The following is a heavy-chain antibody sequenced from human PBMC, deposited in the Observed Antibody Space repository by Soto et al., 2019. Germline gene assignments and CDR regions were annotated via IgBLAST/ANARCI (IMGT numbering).Heavy chain of an antibody. V-gene: IGHV4-31*03. CDR1: GGSISSGGYY. J-gene: IGHJ2*01. CDR3: ARAYDSSGIDWYFDL. Sequence: QVQLQESGPGLVKPSQTLSLTCTVSGGSISSGGYYWSWIRQHPGKGLEWLGYIYYSGSTYYNPSLTSRVTISVDRTKNQFSLKLSSVTAADTAVYYCARAYDSSGIDWYFDLWGRGTLVTVSS. D-gene: IGHD3-22*01. CDR2: IYYSGST.